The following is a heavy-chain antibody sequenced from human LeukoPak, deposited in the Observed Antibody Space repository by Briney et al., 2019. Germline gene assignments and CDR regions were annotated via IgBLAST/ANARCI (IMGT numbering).Heavy chain of an antibody. CDR1: GFTFSSYA. CDR2: ISYDGSNK. Sequence: GRSLRLSCAASGFTFSSYAMHWVRQAPGKGLEWVAVISYDGSNKYYADSVKGRFTISRDNSKNTLYLQMNSLRAEDTAVNYCARDHGMDVWGQGTTVTVSS. J-gene: IGHJ6*02. CDR3: ARDHGMDV. V-gene: IGHV3-30-3*01.